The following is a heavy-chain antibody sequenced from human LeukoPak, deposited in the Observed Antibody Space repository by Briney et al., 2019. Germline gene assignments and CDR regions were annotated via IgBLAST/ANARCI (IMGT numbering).Heavy chain of an antibody. J-gene: IGHJ6*02. V-gene: IGHV3-30-3*01. CDR2: ISYDGSKK. CDR1: GFTFSSYA. CDR3: ARVAAAYDTFSYHGMDV. D-gene: IGHD2/OR15-2a*01. Sequence: PGRPLRLSCAASGFTFSSYAMHWVRQAPGKGLEWVSLISYDGSKKYYADSVKGRFTISRDNSKITLHLQMNSLRPEDAAVYYCARVAAAYDTFSYHGMDVWGQGTTVIVSS.